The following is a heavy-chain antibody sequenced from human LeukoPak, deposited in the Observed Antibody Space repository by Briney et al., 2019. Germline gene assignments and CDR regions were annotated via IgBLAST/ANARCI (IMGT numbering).Heavy chain of an antibody. J-gene: IGHJ5*01. D-gene: IGHD4-17*01. V-gene: IGHV3-23*01. CDR3: ANPPTVTKTRFDS. CDR1: GFTFSSYA. CDR2: INGSGGTT. Sequence: GGSLRLSCAASGFTFSSYAMSWVRQAPGKGLEWVSDINGSGGTTYYADSVKGWFTISRDNSKNTLYLQMNSLRAEDTAVYYCANPPTVTKTRFDSWGQGTLVTVSS.